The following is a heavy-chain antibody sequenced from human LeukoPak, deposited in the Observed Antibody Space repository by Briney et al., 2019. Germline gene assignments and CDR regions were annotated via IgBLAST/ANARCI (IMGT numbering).Heavy chain of an antibody. CDR3: ARENKAVAAHYFDY. CDR2: IYSGGST. Sequence: GGSLRLSCAASGITVSDNYMGWGRLAPGKGLEWVSVIYSGGSTYYADSVKGRFTISRDNSKNTLYLQMNSLRAEDTAVYYCARENKAVAAHYFDYWGQGTLVTVSS. V-gene: IGHV3-66*01. D-gene: IGHD6-19*01. J-gene: IGHJ4*02. CDR1: GITVSDNY.